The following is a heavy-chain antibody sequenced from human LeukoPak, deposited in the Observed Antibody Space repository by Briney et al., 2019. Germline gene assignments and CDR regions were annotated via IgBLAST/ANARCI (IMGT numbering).Heavy chain of an antibody. CDR2: ISGAGGST. V-gene: IGHV3-23*01. Sequence: GGSLRLSCAASGFTFSTYAMSWVRQAPGKGLEWVSAISGAGGSTYYADSVKGRFTISRDNSKNTLYLQMNSLRAEDTAVYYCAKEPRDCTGGTCYSVGGYYFHYCGQGTLVTVSS. J-gene: IGHJ4*02. CDR1: GFTFSTYA. CDR3: AKEPRDCTGGTCYSVGGYYFHY. D-gene: IGHD2-15*01.